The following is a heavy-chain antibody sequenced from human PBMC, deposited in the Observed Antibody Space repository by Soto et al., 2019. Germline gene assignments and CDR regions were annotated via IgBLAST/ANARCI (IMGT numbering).Heavy chain of an antibody. CDR3: ARDIRSREPDDHYMDV. Sequence: GGSLRLSCAASGFTFSDYYMSWIRQAPGKGLEWVSYISSSGSTIYYADSAKGRFTISRDNAKNSLYLQMNSLRAEDTAVYYCARDIRSREPDDHYMDVWGKGTTVTVSS. CDR2: ISSSGSTI. CDR1: GFTFSDYY. J-gene: IGHJ6*03. D-gene: IGHD1-26*01. V-gene: IGHV3-11*01.